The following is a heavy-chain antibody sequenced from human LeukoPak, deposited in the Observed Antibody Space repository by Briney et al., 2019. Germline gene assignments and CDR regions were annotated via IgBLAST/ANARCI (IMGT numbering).Heavy chain of an antibody. D-gene: IGHD1-1*01. Sequence: SETLSLTCTVSGGSITNSYWNWIRQSPGKGLEWIGYINYSGSTNYNPSLKSRVTISVDTSKNQFSLKLSSVTAADTAVYFCARDQLSTNDFDIWGQGTMVTVSS. CDR3: ARDQLSTNDFDI. J-gene: IGHJ3*02. V-gene: IGHV4-59*01. CDR1: GGSITNSY. CDR2: INYSGST.